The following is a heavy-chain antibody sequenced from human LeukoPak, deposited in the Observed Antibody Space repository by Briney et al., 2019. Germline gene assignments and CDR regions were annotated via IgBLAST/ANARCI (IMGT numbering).Heavy chain of an antibody. Sequence: SETLSLTCTVSGDSISSYYWSWIRQPPGKGLEWIGYIYYSGSTKYNPSLKSRVTISVDTSKNQFSLKLSSVTATDTAVYYCARRAGYNSGWYWFDPWGQGALVTVSS. CDR3: ARRAGYNSGWYWFDP. J-gene: IGHJ5*02. CDR1: GDSISSYY. D-gene: IGHD6-19*01. V-gene: IGHV4-59*08. CDR2: IYYSGST.